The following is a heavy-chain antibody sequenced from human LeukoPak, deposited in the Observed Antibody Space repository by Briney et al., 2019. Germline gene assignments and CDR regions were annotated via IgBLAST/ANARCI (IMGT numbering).Heavy chain of an antibody. J-gene: IGHJ3*02. Sequence: GESLKISCKGSGYSFTSYWIGWVRQMPGKGLEWMGIIYPGDSDTRYSPSFQGQVTISADKSISTAYLQWSSLKASDTAMYYCARLIPAYDSRGAFDIWGQGTMVTVSS. CDR2: IYPGDSDT. D-gene: IGHD3-3*01. CDR3: ARLIPAYDSRGAFDI. V-gene: IGHV5-51*01. CDR1: GYSFTSYW.